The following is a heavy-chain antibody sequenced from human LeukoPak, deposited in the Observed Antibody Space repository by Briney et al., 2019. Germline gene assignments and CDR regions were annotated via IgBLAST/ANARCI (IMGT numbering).Heavy chain of an antibody. CDR3: ARGPGGFRGVPLDY. Sequence: GGPLRLSCAASEFTFTSYSMNWVRQAPGKGLEWVSYISSGSSTIYYADSVKGRFTISRDNAKNSLYLQMNSLRDEDTAVYYCARGPGGFRGVPLDYWGQGTLVTVSS. CDR1: EFTFTSYS. V-gene: IGHV3-48*02. D-gene: IGHD3-10*01. CDR2: ISSGSSTI. J-gene: IGHJ4*02.